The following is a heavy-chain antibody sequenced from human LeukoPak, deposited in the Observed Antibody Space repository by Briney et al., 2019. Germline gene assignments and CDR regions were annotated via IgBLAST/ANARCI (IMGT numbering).Heavy chain of an antibody. CDR2: IQSDGSEK. D-gene: IGHD5-18*01. CDR1: GFTFSDYG. CDR3: AKDREDSAMISGVFDL. J-gene: IGHJ2*01. V-gene: IGHV3-30*02. Sequence: GGSLRLSCAASGFTFSDYGMHWVRQAPGKGLEWVAFIQSDGSEKSSADSVKGRFSISRDKSKNTLYLQLSSLRVEDTAVYFCAKDREDSAMISGVFDLWGRGTLVTVSS.